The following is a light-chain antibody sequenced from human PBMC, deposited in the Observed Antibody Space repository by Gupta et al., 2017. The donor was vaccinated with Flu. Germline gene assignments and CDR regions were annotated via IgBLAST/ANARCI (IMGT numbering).Light chain of an antibody. CDR1: QSISSTS. CDR3: QLEDPSPPRRFT. Sequence: EIVLTQSPGTLSLSPGERAPLSCRASQSISSTSLAWYQQKSGQAPRLLIYGASTRATVIPDRFSGSGSGTDFDRTVSRREPEDFAMYYCQLEDPSPPRRFTFGPGTKVDI. J-gene: IGKJ3*01. V-gene: IGKV3-20*01. CDR2: GAS.